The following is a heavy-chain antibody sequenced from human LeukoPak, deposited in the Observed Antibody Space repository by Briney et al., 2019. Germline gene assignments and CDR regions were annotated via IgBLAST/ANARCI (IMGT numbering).Heavy chain of an antibody. CDR2: MNPNSGNT. CDR1: GYTFTSHD. CDR3: ARGAESRLNYYYYMDV. J-gene: IGHJ6*03. D-gene: IGHD2-2*01. V-gene: IGHV1-8*03. Sequence: PQASVKVSCKASGYTFTSHDINWVRQATGQGLEWMGWMNPNSGNTGYAQKFQGRVTFTRNTSISTAYMELSSLRSEDTAVYYCARGAESRLNYYYYMDVWGKGTTVTVSS.